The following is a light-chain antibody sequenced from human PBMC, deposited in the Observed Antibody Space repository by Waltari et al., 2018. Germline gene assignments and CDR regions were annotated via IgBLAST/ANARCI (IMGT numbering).Light chain of an antibody. CDR1: QSISSY. CDR3: QKSYSHTWT. J-gene: IGKJ1*01. CDR2: AAS. Sequence: DIQMTQSPSSLSASVGDRVTITCRASQSISSYLNWYQQKPGKAPKLLIYAASSLQSGVPTRFSGSGSGTDFTLTISSLQPEDFATYDCQKSYSHTWTFGQGTKVEIK. V-gene: IGKV1-39*01.